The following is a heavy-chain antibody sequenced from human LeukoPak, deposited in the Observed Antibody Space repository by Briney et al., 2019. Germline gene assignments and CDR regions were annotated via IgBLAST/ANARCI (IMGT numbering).Heavy chain of an antibody. D-gene: IGHD3-10*01. Sequence: PSETLSLTCTVSGGSISSYYWSWIRQPPGKGLEWIGYIYYSGSTNYNPSLKSRVTISVDTSKNQFSLKLSSVTAADTAVYYCARPVVTMVRGVIIGFDACDIWGQGTMVTVSS. CDR1: GGSISSYY. V-gene: IGHV4-59*08. J-gene: IGHJ3*02. CDR2: IYYSGST. CDR3: ARPVVTMVRGVIIGFDACDI.